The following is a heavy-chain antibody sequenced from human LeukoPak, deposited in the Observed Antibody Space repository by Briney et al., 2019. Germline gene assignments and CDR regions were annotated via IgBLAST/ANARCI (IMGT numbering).Heavy chain of an antibody. D-gene: IGHD4-17*01. J-gene: IGHJ4*02. CDR1: W. Sequence: WIGWVRQMPGIGLEWMGIIYPGDSDTRYSPSFQGQVTISADKSISTAYLQWSSLKASDTAMYYCARRRDYDTFDYWGQGTLVTVSS. V-gene: IGHV5-51*01. CDR3: ARRRDYDTFDY. CDR2: IYPGDSDT.